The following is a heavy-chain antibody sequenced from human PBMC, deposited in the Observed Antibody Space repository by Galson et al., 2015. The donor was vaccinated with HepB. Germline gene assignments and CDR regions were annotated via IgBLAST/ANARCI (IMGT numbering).Heavy chain of an antibody. CDR1: GFTFSSYS. Sequence: SLRLSCAASGFTFSSYSMNWVRQAPGEGLEWVSAISSSSSYIYYADSVKGRFTISRDNAKNSLYLQMNSLRAEDTAVYYRAREGIFESRFKDYWGQGTLVTVSS. J-gene: IGHJ4*02. D-gene: IGHD3-3*01. CDR2: ISSSSSYI. V-gene: IGHV3-21*01. CDR3: AREGIFESRFKDY.